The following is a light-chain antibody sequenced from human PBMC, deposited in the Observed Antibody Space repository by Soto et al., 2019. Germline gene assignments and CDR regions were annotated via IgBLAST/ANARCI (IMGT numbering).Light chain of an antibody. CDR2: EVS. J-gene: IGLJ1*01. CDR3: SSYTSSSTPRV. Sequence: QSALTQPASVSGSPGQSITISCTGTSSDVGGYNYVSWYQQHPGKAPKLMIYEVSKRPSGVSNRFSGSKSGNTASLTISGLQAEDEADYYCSSYTSSSTPRVFGTGTKLTVL. V-gene: IGLV2-14*01. CDR1: SSDVGGYNY.